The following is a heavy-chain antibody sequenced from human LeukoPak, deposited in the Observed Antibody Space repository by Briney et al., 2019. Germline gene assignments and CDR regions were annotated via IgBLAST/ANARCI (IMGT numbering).Heavy chain of an antibody. J-gene: IGHJ5*02. CDR1: GGSVSINNYY. CDR3: ARIPSPGWFDP. Sequence: SETLSLTCTVSGGSVSINNYYWAWIPQPPGMGLEWIANIYYSGSTYYNPSLRSRVTISINTSRYQFSLSLTSVTAADTAVYYCARIPSPGWFDPWGQGTLVTVSS. V-gene: IGHV4-39*07. CDR2: IYYSGST.